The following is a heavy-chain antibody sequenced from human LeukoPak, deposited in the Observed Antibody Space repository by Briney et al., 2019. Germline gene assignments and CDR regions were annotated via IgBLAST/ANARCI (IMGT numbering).Heavy chain of an antibody. Sequence: ASVKVSCKASGYTFTSYYMHWVRQAPGQGLEWMGIINPSGGSTSYAQKFQGRVTMTRDTSTSTVYMELSSLRSEDTAVYYCARVGPVGSSWASPNFDYWGQGTLVTVSS. CDR1: GYTFTSYY. CDR3: ARVGPVGSSWASPNFDY. V-gene: IGHV1-46*01. J-gene: IGHJ4*02. CDR2: INPSGGST. D-gene: IGHD6-13*01.